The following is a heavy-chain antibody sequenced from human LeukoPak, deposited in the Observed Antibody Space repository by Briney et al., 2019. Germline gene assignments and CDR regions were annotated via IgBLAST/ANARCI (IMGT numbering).Heavy chain of an antibody. CDR1: GGSISSGGNY. Sequence: PSQTLSLTCAVSGGSISSGGNYWSWLRQLPGKGLEWIGYIYYVGNTNYNPSLKSRLSMSVDTSNNQFSLRLTSVTAADTAVYYCARVEVIGSTRYFDYWGQGAMVSVSS. D-gene: IGHD3-16*02. CDR3: ARVEVIGSTRYFDY. CDR2: IYYVGNT. V-gene: IGHV4-31*11. J-gene: IGHJ4*02.